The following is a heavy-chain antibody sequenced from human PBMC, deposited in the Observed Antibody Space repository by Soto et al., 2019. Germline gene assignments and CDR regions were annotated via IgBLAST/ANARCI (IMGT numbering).Heavy chain of an antibody. CDR1: GFTFRSYA. Sequence: PGGSLRLSCAASGFTFRSYAMSWVRQAPGKGLEWVSALSGSGADTYYADSVKGRFTISRDNSKYTLYLQMDSLRAEDTALYYCARVRGVGYYYGMDVWGQGTTVTVSS. D-gene: IGHD3-10*01. CDR2: LSGSGADT. CDR3: ARVRGVGYYYGMDV. J-gene: IGHJ6*02. V-gene: IGHV3-23*01.